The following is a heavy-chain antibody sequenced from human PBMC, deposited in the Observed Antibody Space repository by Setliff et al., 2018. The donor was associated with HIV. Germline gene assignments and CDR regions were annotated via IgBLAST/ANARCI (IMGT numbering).Heavy chain of an antibody. CDR2: FDPEDGET. Sequence: ASVKVSCKVSGYTLTELSMHWVRQAPGKGLEWMGGFDPEDGETFYAQKFQDRITMSEDPSTDTAHMELRSLRSEDTAVYYCATIYVGSTFDYWGQGTLVTVSS. D-gene: IGHD1-26*01. CDR1: GYTLTELS. V-gene: IGHV1-24*01. J-gene: IGHJ4*02. CDR3: ATIYVGSTFDY.